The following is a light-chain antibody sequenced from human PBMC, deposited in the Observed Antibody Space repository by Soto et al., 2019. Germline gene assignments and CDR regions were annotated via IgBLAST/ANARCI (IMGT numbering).Light chain of an antibody. CDR1: SSDVGGYNY. CDR3: TSYTSSSTLDV. J-gene: IGLJ1*01. Sequence: QSALTQPASVSGSHGQSITISCTGTSSDVGGYNYVSWYQQHPGKAPKLMIYEVSNRPSGVSNRFSGSKSGHTASLTISGLQSEDEADYFCTSYTSSSTLDVFGTGTKLTVL. V-gene: IGLV2-14*01. CDR2: EVS.